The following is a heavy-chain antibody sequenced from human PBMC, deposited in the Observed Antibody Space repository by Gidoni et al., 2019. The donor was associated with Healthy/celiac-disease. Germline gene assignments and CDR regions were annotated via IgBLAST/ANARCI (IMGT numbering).Heavy chain of an antibody. Sequence: QVQLVQSGAEFKKPGASVTVSCKASGYTFTSYYMHWVRQAPGQGLEWMGIINPSGGSTSYAQKFQGRVTMTRDTSTSTVYMELSSLRSEDTAVYYCARDHIAAAGTAGYYYGMDVWGQGTTVTVSS. CDR3: ARDHIAAAGTAGYYYGMDV. J-gene: IGHJ6*02. D-gene: IGHD6-13*01. V-gene: IGHV1-46*03. CDR2: INPSGGST. CDR1: GYTFTSYY.